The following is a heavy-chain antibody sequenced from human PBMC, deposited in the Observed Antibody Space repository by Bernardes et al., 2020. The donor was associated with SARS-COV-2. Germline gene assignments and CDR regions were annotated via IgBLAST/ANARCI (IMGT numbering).Heavy chain of an antibody. J-gene: IGHJ4*02. D-gene: IGHD3-22*01. CDR2: INTDGSIT. Sequence: GGSLRLSCAASGFTFSSYWMHWVRQVPGKGLVWVSYINTDGSITNYANFVRGRFTISRDNAKNTLYLQLNNLRAEDTAVYYCVRVGASDSSGYYYFDYWGQGTLVTVSS. CDR1: GFTFSSYW. CDR3: VRVGASDSSGYYYFDY. V-gene: IGHV3-74*01.